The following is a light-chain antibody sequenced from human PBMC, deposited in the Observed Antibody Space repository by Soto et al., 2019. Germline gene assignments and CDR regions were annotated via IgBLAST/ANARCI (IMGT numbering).Light chain of an antibody. CDR1: SSNIGAGYD. CDR3: QSYDSSLSAV. CDR2: GNS. Sequence: QSVLTQPPSVSGAPGQRVTISCTGSSSNIGAGYDVHWYQQLPGTAPKLLIYGNSNRPSGVPDRFSGSKSGPSASLAITGLQAEDEADYYCQSYDSSLSAVFGGGTTLTVL. V-gene: IGLV1-40*01. J-gene: IGLJ2*01.